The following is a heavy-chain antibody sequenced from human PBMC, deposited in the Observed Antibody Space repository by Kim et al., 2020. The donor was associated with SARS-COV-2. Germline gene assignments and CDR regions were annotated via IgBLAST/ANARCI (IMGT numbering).Heavy chain of an antibody. Sequence: SETLSLTCTVSGGSISSGGYYWSWIRQHPGKGLEWIGYIYYSGSTYYNPSLKSRVTISVDTSKNQFSLKLGSVTAADTAVYYCARGQGLITMIVVVVGAFDYWGQGTLVTVSS. CDR1: GGSISSGGYY. D-gene: IGHD3-22*01. J-gene: IGHJ4*02. CDR2: IYYSGST. V-gene: IGHV4-31*03. CDR3: ARGQGLITMIVVVVGAFDY.